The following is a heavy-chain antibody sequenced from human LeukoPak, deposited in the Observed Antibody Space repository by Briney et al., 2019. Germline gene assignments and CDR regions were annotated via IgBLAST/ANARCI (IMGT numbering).Heavy chain of an antibody. J-gene: IGHJ5*02. CDR1: GGSFSGYY. CDR2: INHSGST. V-gene: IGHV4-34*01. D-gene: IGHD3-10*01. Sequence: SETLSLTCAVYGGSFSGYYWSWIRQPPGKGLEWIGEINHSGSTNYNPPLKSRVTISEDTSKNQFSLKLRSVTAADTAVYYCARGPRFGELLWHWFDPWGQGTLVTVSS. CDR3: ARGPRFGELLWHWFDP.